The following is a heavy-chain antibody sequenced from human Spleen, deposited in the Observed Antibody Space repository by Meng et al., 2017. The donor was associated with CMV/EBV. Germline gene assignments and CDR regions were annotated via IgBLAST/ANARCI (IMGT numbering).Heavy chain of an antibody. CDR1: GFTFSNAW. CDR2: IKQDGSEK. CDR3: ASSYFTYYYDSSGYSHRDLDSF. J-gene: IGHJ4*02. V-gene: IGHV3-7*01. Sequence: LSLTCAASGFTFSNAWMSWVRQAPGKGLEWVANIKQDGSEKYYVDSVKGRFTISRDNAKNSLYLQMNSLRAEDTAVYYCASSYFTYYYDSSGYSHRDLDSFWGQGTLVTVSS. D-gene: IGHD3-22*01.